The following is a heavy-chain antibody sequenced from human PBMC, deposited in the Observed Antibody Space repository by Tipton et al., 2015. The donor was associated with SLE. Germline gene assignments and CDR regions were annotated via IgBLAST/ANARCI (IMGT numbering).Heavy chain of an antibody. V-gene: IGHV3-33*01. CDR1: GFTFSSYG. J-gene: IGHJ4*02. D-gene: IGHD5-12*01. Sequence: SLRLSCAASGFTFSSYGMHWVRQAPGKGLEWMAAIWYDGTNEYYADSVKGRFTISRDNSKNTLYLQMNSLRTEDTAVYYCAIGLLGTKEAYWGQGTLVTVSS. CDR3: AIGLLGTKEAY. CDR2: IWYDGTNE.